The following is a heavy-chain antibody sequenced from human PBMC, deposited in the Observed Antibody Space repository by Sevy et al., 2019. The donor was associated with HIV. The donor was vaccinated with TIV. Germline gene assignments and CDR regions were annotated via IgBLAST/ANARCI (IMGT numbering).Heavy chain of an antibody. CDR2: IKQDGSDK. J-gene: IGHJ4*02. D-gene: IGHD7-27*01. CDR3: AGSWGYWGQMGY. V-gene: IGHV3-7*03. CDR1: GFTFNNYW. Sequence: GGSLRLSCAASGFTFNNYWMTWVRQAPGKGLEWVANIKQDGSDKYYMESLKGRFNISRDNTKNSLYLQLNSLRTEDTAVYYCAGSWGYWGQMGYWGQGTLVTVSS.